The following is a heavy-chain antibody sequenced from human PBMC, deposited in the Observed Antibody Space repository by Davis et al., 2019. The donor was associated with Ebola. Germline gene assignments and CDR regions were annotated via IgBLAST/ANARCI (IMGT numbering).Heavy chain of an antibody. CDR1: GDSVTSSSYY. CDR2: IYHSGST. D-gene: IGHD3-10*01. V-gene: IGHV4-39*07. Sequence: MPSETLSLTCTVSGDSVTSSSYYWGWIRQSPGKGLEWIGSIYHSGSTNYNPSLKSRVTISVDTSKNQFSLKLSSVTAADTAVYYCARDRGYGMDVWGQGTTVTVSS. J-gene: IGHJ6*02. CDR3: ARDRGYGMDV.